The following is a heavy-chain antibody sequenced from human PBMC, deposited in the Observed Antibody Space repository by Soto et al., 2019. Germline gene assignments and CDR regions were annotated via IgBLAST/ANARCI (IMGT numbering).Heavy chain of an antibody. CDR3: ARGEAAAGTAGFDP. Sequence: SQTLSLTCAISGDSVSSNSAAWNWIRQSPSRGLEWLGRTYYRPKWYNDYAVSVKSRITINPDTSKNQFSLQLNSVTPEDTAVYYCARGEAAAGTAGFDPWGQGTLVTVSS. CDR1: GDSVSSNSAA. D-gene: IGHD6-13*01. J-gene: IGHJ5*02. V-gene: IGHV6-1*01. CDR2: TYYRPKWYN.